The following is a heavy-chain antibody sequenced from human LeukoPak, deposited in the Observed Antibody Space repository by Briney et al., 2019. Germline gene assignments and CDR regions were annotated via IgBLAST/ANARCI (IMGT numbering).Heavy chain of an antibody. CDR2: IKQDGSEK. Sequence: PGGSLRLSCAASGFTFSSYWMSWVRQAPGKGLEWVANIKQDGSEKYYVDSVKGRFTISSDNAKNSLYLQMNSLRAEDTAVYYCARSGCSSTSCYKKGGYYYYYMDVWGKGTTVTVSS. CDR1: GFTFSSYW. D-gene: IGHD2-2*02. J-gene: IGHJ6*03. V-gene: IGHV3-7*01. CDR3: ARSGCSSTSCYKKGGYYYYYMDV.